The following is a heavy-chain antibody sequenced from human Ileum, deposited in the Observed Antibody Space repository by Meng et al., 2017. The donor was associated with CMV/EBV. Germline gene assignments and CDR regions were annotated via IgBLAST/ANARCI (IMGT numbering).Heavy chain of an antibody. V-gene: IGHV1-69*05. J-gene: IGHJ5*02. D-gene: IGHD6-19*01. CDR3: ARAAGIAVAGTGGWFDP. CDR2: IIPIFGTA. CDR1: TCSSYA. Sequence: TCSSYAISWVRQAPGQGLEWMGGIIPIFGTANYAQKFQGRVTITTDESTSTAYMELSSLRSEDTAVYYCARAAGIAVAGTGGWFDPWGQGTLVTVSS.